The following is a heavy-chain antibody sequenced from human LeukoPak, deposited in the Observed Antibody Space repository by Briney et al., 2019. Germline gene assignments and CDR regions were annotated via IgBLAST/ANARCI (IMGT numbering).Heavy chain of an antibody. CDR3: ARGIRTTVTNFDY. CDR2: IYYSGST. CDR1: GGSISSYS. Sequence: PSETLSLTCTVSGGSISSYSWSWIRQPPGKGLEWIRYIYYSGSTNYNPSLKSRFTISVDTSKNQFSLKLSSVTAADTAVYYCARGIRTTVTNFDYWGQGTLVTVSS. V-gene: IGHV4-59*01. J-gene: IGHJ4*02. D-gene: IGHD4-11*01.